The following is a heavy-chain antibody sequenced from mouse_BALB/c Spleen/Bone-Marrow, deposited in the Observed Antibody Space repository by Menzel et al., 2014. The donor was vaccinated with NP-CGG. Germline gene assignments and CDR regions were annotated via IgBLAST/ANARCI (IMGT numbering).Heavy chain of an antibody. CDR2: ILPGSGST. CDR3: ARGIDYYAMDY. CDR1: GYTFSSYW. Sequence: QVHVKQSGAELMKPGASVKISCKATGYTFSSYWIEWVKQRPGHGLEWIGEILPGSGSTNYNEKFKGKATFTADTSSDTAYMQLSSLTSEDSAVYYCARGIDYYAMDYWGQGTSVTVSS. V-gene: IGHV1-9*01. J-gene: IGHJ4*01.